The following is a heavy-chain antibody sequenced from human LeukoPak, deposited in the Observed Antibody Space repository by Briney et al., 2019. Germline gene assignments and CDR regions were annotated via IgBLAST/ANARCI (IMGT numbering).Heavy chain of an antibody. CDR1: GFTFSSYG. CDR3: AKRWRADRYDILTGSLYYFDY. Sequence: GGSLRLSCAASGFTFSSYGMSWVRQAPGKGLEWVSAISGSGGSTYYADSVKGRFTISRDNSKNTLYLQMNSLRAEDTAVYYCAKRWRADRYDILTGSLYYFDYWGQGTLVTVSS. V-gene: IGHV3-23*01. J-gene: IGHJ4*02. D-gene: IGHD3-9*01. CDR2: ISGSGGST.